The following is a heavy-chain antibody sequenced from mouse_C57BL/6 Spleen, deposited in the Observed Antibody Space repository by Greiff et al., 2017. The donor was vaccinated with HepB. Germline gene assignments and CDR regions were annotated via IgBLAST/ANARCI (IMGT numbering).Heavy chain of an antibody. D-gene: IGHD1-1*01. CDR1: GYAFTSYW. CDR2: IYPGDGDT. Sequence: QVQLQQSGAELVKPGASVKLSCKASGYAFTSYWMNWVKQRPGKGLEWIGQIYPGDGDTNYNGKFKGKATLTADKSSSTAYMQLSSLTSEDSAVYFCARAGYGSSLFAYWGQGTLVTVSA. J-gene: IGHJ3*01. V-gene: IGHV1-80*01. CDR3: ARAGYGSSLFAY.